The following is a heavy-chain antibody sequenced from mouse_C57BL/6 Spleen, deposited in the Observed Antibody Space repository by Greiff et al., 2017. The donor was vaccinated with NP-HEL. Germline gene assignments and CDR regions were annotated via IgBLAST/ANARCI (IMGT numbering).Heavy chain of an antibody. Sequence: QVQLQQPGAELVRPGSSVKLSCKASGYTFTSYWMDWVKQRPGQGLEWIGNIYPSDSETHYNQKFKDKATLTVDKSSSTAYMQLSSLTSEDSAVYYCATTGTYAMDYWGQGTSVTVSS. CDR3: ATTGTYAMDY. CDR2: IYPSDSET. J-gene: IGHJ4*01. CDR1: GYTFTSYW. V-gene: IGHV1-61*01. D-gene: IGHD4-1*02.